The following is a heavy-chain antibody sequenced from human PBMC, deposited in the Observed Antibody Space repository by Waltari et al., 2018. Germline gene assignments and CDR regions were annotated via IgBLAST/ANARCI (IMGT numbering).Heavy chain of an antibody. CDR2: ISGGSATK. Sequence: EVQLLESGGGLVQPGGSLRLSCAASGFTFSNYVMSWVRQAPGKGLEVVSSISGGSATKHDAEAVKGRFTISRDNSRNTLYLQMSSLRVDDTAVYYCARRPACSGGTCAFDYWGQGTLVTVSS. CDR3: ARRPACSGGTCAFDY. D-gene: IGHD2-15*01. CDR1: GFTFSNYV. V-gene: IGHV3-23*01. J-gene: IGHJ4*02.